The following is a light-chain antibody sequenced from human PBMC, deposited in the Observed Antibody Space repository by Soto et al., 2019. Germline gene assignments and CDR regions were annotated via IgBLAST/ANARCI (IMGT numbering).Light chain of an antibody. V-gene: IGKV2-28*01. J-gene: IGKJ1*01. Sequence: DIVMTQSPLSLPVTPGEPASISCRSSQSLLHSNGYNYLDWYLQKPGQSPQLLIYLGSNRASGVPDRFSGRGSGTDLTLKISRVEAEDVGVYYCMQALQTPPTFGQGTKVDIK. CDR2: LGS. CDR3: MQALQTPPT. CDR1: QSLLHSNGYNY.